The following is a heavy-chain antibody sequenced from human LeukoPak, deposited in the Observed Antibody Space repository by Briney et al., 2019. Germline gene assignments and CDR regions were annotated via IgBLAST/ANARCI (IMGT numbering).Heavy chain of an antibody. Sequence: PGGSLRLSCAASGFPFSNHWMTWGRQAPGRGLEWVASTNEDGTQKYYVDSVKGRFTISRDNAKNSLYLQMNSLRAEDTAVYYCASLDLNGMDVWGQGTTVTVSS. CDR3: ASLDLNGMDV. CDR1: GFPFSNHW. J-gene: IGHJ6*02. V-gene: IGHV3-7*01. D-gene: IGHD3-3*01. CDR2: TNEDGTQK.